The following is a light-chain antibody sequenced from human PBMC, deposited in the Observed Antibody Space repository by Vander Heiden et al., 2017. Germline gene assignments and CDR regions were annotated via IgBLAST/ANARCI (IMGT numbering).Light chain of an antibody. Sequence: QTVLPPPPSASGSAGQRVTISCYRGNSNLGSNYVSWYQQLPGPAPNLLISGNNPPPSGVPDRFSGSTSGTSASLAISGLRSDDESDYYCAPWDDSLSGRVFGGGTKLTVL. CDR2: GNN. CDR3: APWDDSLSGRV. CDR1: NSNLGSNY. J-gene: IGLJ3*02. V-gene: IGLV1-47*02.